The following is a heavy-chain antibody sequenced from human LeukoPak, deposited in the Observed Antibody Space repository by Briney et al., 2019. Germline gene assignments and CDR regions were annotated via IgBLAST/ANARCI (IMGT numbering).Heavy chain of an antibody. CDR1: GFTFSSYA. J-gene: IGHJ3*02. CDR3: AKVVWTNPDAFDI. V-gene: IGHV3-30*04. CDR2: ISYDGSNK. Sequence: PGGSLRLSCAASGFTFSSYAMHWVRQAPGKGLEWVAVISYDGSNKYYADSVKGRFTISRDNSKNTLYLQMNSLRAEDTAVYYCAKVVWTNPDAFDIWGQGTMVTVSS. D-gene: IGHD1-1*01.